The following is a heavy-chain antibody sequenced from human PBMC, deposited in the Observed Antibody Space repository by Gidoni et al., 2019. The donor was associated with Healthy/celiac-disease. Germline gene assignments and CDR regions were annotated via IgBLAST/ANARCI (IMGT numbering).Heavy chain of an antibody. J-gene: IGHJ4*02. CDR3: AKTPPNWGSDY. Sequence: EVQLLESGGGLVQPGGSLRLYCAASGFTFSSYAMSWDRQAPGKGLEWVSAISGRGGSKYYADSGKGRFTISRDNSKNTLYLQMNSLRAEDTAVYYCAKTPPNWGSDYWGQGTLVTVSS. CDR2: ISGRGGSK. CDR1: GFTFSSYA. V-gene: IGHV3-23*01. D-gene: IGHD7-27*01.